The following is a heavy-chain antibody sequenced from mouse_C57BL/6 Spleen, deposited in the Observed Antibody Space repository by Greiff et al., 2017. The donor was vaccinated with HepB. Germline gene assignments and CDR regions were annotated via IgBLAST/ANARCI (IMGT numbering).Heavy chain of an antibody. J-gene: IGHJ4*01. D-gene: IGHD1-1*01. Sequence: QVQLQQSGAELVKPGASVKMSCKASGYTFTSYWITWVKQRPGQGLEWIGDIYPGSGSTNYNEKFKSKATLTVDTSSSTAYMQLSSLTSEDSAVYYCARKRYGSSYEAMDYWGQGTSVTVSS. CDR2: IYPGSGST. CDR3: ARKRYGSSYEAMDY. V-gene: IGHV1-55*01. CDR1: GYTFTSYW.